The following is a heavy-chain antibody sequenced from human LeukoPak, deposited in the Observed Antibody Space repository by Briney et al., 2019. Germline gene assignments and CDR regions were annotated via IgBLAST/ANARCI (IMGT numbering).Heavy chain of an antibody. J-gene: IGHJ4*02. CDR3: ARDICSSTSCQLDY. D-gene: IGHD2-2*01. CDR2: ISRRDDYT. V-gene: IGHV3-23*01. Sequence: GGSLRLSCAASGFAFSSYAMSWVRQPPGKGLEWVSVISRRDDYTYYADSVKGRFTISRDNSKNTLYLQMNTLRAEDTAVYYCARDICSSTSCQLDYWGQGTLVTVSS. CDR1: GFAFSSYA.